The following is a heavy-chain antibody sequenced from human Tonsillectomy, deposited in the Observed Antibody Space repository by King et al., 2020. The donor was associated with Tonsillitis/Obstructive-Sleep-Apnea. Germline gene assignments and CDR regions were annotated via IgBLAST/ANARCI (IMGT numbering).Heavy chain of an antibody. Sequence: QLVQSGGGVVQPGRSLRLSCAASGFTFSSYAMHWVRQAPGKGLEWVAVISYDGSNKYYADSVKGRFTISRDNSKNTLYLQMNSLRAEDTAVYYCARGNSSGWYDPVDYWGQGXMVTVSS. CDR3: ARGNSSGWYDPVDY. CDR2: ISYDGSNK. J-gene: IGHJ4*02. V-gene: IGHV3-30*04. D-gene: IGHD6-19*01. CDR1: GFTFSSYA.